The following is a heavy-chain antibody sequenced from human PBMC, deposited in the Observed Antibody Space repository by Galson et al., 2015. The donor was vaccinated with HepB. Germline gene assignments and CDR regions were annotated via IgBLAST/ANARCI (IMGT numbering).Heavy chain of an antibody. Sequence: PALVKPTQTLTLTCTFSGFSLSTSGMCVSWIRQPPGKALEWLARIDWDDDKYYSTSLKTRLTISKDTSKNQVVLTMTNMDPVDTATYYCARDYSPGTVWGVIQNKYYYYGMDVWGQGTTVTVSS. CDR1: GFSLSTSGMC. V-gene: IGHV2-70*11. D-gene: IGHD3-16*02. CDR3: ARDYSPGTVWGVIQNKYYYYGMDV. CDR2: IDWDDDK. J-gene: IGHJ6*02.